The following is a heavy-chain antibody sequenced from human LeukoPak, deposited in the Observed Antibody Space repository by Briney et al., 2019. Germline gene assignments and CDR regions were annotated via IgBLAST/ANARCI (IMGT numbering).Heavy chain of an antibody. CDR2: ISDTGGHT. V-gene: IGHV3-23*01. CDR1: GFAFSTYS. Sequence: PGGSLRLSCAASGFAFSTYSMSWVRQAPGKGLEWVSVISDTGGHTFYADSVQGRSTISRDNTKNSLFLQMNSLRVEDTAVYYCARDNDGFDIWGQGTMVTVSS. J-gene: IGHJ3*02. CDR3: ARDNDGFDI.